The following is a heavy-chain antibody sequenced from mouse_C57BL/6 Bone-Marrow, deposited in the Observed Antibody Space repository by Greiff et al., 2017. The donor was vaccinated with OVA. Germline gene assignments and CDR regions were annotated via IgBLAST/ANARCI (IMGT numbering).Heavy chain of an antibody. V-gene: IGHV1-20*01. Sequence: EVQVVESGPELVKPGDSVKISCKASGYSFTGYFMNWVMQSHGKSLEWIGRINPYNGDTFYNQKFKGKATLTVDKSSSTAHMELRSLTSEDSAVYYCARSPFHYYGSSYGYWYFDVWGTGTTVTVSS. CDR2: INPYNGDT. CDR1: GYSFTGYF. D-gene: IGHD1-1*01. J-gene: IGHJ1*03. CDR3: ARSPFHYYGSSYGYWYFDV.